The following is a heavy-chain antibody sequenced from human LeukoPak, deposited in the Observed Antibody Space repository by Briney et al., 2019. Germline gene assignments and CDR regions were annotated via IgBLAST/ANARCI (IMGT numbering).Heavy chain of an antibody. CDR1: GFTFSAYA. V-gene: IGHV3-23*01. J-gene: IGHJ4*02. Sequence: GGSLRLSCVASGFTFSAYAMTWVRQAPGKGLEWVSSISVSGGGTYYADSVKGRFTTSRDNAKNSLYLQMNSLRDEDTAVYYCARVTSHSYYFDYWGQGTLVTVSS. CDR2: ISVSGGGT. D-gene: IGHD2-15*01. CDR3: ARVTSHSYYFDY.